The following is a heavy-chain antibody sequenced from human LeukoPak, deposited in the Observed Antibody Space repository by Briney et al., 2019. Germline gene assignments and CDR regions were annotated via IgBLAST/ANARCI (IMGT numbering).Heavy chain of an antibody. CDR2: ISGSGGST. CDR1: GFTFSSYA. CDR3: AKDRYYYDSSGYYYYFDY. V-gene: IGHV3-23*01. Sequence: GGSLRLSCAASGFTFSSYAMSWVRQAPGKGLEWVSAISGSGGSTYYADSVKGRFTISRDNPKNTLYLQMNSLRAEDTAVYYCAKDRYYYDSSGYYYYFDYWGQGTLVTVSS. D-gene: IGHD3-22*01. J-gene: IGHJ4*02.